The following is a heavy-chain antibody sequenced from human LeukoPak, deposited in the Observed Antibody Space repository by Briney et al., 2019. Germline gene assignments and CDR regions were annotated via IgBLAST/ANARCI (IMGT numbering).Heavy chain of an antibody. D-gene: IGHD6-13*01. CDR1: GGSISSSSYY. CDR3: ARAPIGQAGVYYFDY. J-gene: IGHJ4*02. CDR2: IYYSGSA. V-gene: IGHV4-39*07. Sequence: SETLSLTCTVSGGSISSSSYYWGWIRQPPGKGLEWIGSIYYSGSAYYNPSLKSRVTISVDTSKNQFSLKLSSVTAADTAVYYCARAPIGQAGVYYFDYWGQGTLVTVSS.